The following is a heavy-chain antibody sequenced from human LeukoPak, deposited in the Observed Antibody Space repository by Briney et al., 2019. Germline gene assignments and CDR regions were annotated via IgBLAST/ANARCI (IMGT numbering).Heavy chain of an antibody. CDR1: GYTFTSYG. Sequence: ASVKVSCKASGYTFTSYGISWVRQAPGQGLEWMGWISAYNGNTNYAQELQGRVTMTTDTSTSTAYMELRSLRSDDTAVYYCARGKGCSSTSCYESHYYMDVWGKGTTVTVSS. V-gene: IGHV1-18*01. CDR2: ISAYNGNT. J-gene: IGHJ6*03. CDR3: ARGKGCSSTSCYESHYYMDV. D-gene: IGHD2-2*01.